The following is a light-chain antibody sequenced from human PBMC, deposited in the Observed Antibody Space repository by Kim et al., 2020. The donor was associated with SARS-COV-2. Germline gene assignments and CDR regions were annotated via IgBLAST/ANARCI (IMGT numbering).Light chain of an antibody. Sequence: QRVTISCTGSSSNIGAGYDVHWYQQLPGAAPKLLIYGNTNRPSGVPDRFSGSKSGTSASLAITGLQAEDEADYYCHSYDSLTVSGVFGTGTKVTVL. CDR3: HSYDSLTVSGV. CDR1: SSNIGAGYD. V-gene: IGLV1-40*01. J-gene: IGLJ1*01. CDR2: GNT.